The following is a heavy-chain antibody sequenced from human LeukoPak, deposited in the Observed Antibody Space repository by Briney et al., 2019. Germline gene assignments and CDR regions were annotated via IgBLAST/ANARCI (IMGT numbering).Heavy chain of an antibody. J-gene: IGHJ6*02. V-gene: IGHV3-30-3*01. CDR2: IPYDGSNK. Sequence: GGSLRLSCAASGFTFSGYAMQWVRQAPGKGLEWVAVIPYDGSNKYYADSVKGRFTISRDNSKNTLYLQMSSLRGEDTAVFYCARSASGGNFLDLVVQYYAMDVWGQGTTVTVSS. CDR3: ARSASGGNFLDLVVQYYAMDV. D-gene: IGHD4-23*01. CDR1: GFTFSGYA.